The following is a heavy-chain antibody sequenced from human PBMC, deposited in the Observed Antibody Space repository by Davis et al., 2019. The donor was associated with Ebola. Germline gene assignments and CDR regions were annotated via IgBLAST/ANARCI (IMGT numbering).Heavy chain of an antibody. CDR3: ARHLRGMVTNSYSSGWYLDY. Sequence: HRGSLKISCKGSGYSFTSYWIGWVRQMPGKGLEWMGIIYPGDSDTRYSPSFQGQVTISADKSISTAYLQWSSLKASDTAMYYCARHLRGMVTNSYSSGWYLDYWGQGTLVTVSS. CDR1: GYSFTSYW. D-gene: IGHD6-19*01. CDR2: IYPGDSDT. J-gene: IGHJ4*02. V-gene: IGHV5-51*01.